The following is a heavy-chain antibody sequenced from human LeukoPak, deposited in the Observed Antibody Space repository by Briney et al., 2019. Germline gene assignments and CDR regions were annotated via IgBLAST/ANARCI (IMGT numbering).Heavy chain of an antibody. CDR1: GGTFSTYA. CDR2: IIPIFGTP. CDR3: ARGLNLLGQQPDGYSFDH. J-gene: IGHJ4*02. Sequence: GASVKVSCKASGGTFSTYAISWVRQAPGQGLEWMGGIIPIFGTPNYAQNLQGRLTITADESTNTAYMELSGLRSDDTAVFYCARGLNLLGQQPDGYSFDHWGQGTLVTVSS. V-gene: IGHV1-69*13. D-gene: IGHD6-13*01.